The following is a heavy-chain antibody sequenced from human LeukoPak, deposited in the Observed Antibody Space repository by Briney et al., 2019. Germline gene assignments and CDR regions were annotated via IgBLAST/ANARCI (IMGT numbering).Heavy chain of an antibody. D-gene: IGHD6-19*01. CDR2: IKQDGSEK. Sequence: GGSLRLSCAASGFTFSSYWMSWVRQAPGKGLEWVANIKQDGSEKYYVDSVKGRFTISRDNAKNSLYLQMNSLRAEDTAVYYCAGGGVAVAARDAFDIWGQGTMVTVSS. V-gene: IGHV3-7*01. CDR1: GFTFSSYW. J-gene: IGHJ3*02. CDR3: AGGGVAVAARDAFDI.